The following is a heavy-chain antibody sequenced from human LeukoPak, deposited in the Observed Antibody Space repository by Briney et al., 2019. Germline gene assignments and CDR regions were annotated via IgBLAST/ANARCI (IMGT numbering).Heavy chain of an antibody. CDR1: GGSISSYY. CDR2: IYYSGST. V-gene: IGHV4-59*01. CDR3: ASSADYYDSSGYRAFDI. D-gene: IGHD3-22*01. Sequence: SETLSLTCTVSGGSISSYYWSWIRQPPGKGLEWIGYIYYSGSTNYNPSFKSRVTISVDTSKNQFSLKLSSVTAADTAVYYCASSADYYDSSGYRAFDIWGQGTMVTVSS. J-gene: IGHJ3*02.